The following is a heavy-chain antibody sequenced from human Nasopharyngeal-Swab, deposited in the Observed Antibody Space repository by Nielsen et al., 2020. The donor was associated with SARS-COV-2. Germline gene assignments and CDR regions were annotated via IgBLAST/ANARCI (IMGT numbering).Heavy chain of an antibody. J-gene: IGHJ6*02. CDR2: IKHDGSAK. CDR3: ARHYDFWSGYYNSHFYGMDV. Sequence: GESLKISCAASGFPFRSYWLTLVRQAPGKGLEWVANIKHDGSAKYYADSVKGRFTISRDNAKSSLHLQMNSLRAEDTAVYYCARHYDFWSGYYNSHFYGMDVWGQGTTVTVSS. CDR1: GFPFRSYW. V-gene: IGHV3-7*01. D-gene: IGHD3-3*01.